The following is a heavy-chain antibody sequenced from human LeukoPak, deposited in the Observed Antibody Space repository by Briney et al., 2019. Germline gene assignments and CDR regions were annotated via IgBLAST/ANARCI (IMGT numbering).Heavy chain of an antibody. CDR2: ISAYNGNT. J-gene: IGHJ1*01. CDR1: GGTFSSYA. CDR3: ARDGYQPLDVTYFQH. D-gene: IGHD2-2*01. Sequence: GASVKVSCKASGGTFSSYAISWVRQAPGQGLEWMGWISAYNGNTKNAQKLQGRVTMTTDTSTSTAYMELRSLRSDDTAVYYCARDGYQPLDVTYFQHWGQGTLVTVSS. V-gene: IGHV1-18*01.